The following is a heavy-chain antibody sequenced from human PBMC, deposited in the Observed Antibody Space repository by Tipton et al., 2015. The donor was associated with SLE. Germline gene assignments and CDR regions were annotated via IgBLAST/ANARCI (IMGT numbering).Heavy chain of an antibody. J-gene: IGHJ4*02. D-gene: IGHD7-27*01. V-gene: IGHV4-61*02. CDR3: ARDTLGGLDY. CDR2: IYHSGNT. CDR1: GDSFSSGSSS. Sequence: TLSLTCTVSGDSFSSGSSSWNWVRQPAGKGLEWIGSIYHSGNTYSNPSLKSRVTISVDTSKNQFSLKMSSVTAADTAVYYCARDTLGGLDYWGQGTLVTVSS.